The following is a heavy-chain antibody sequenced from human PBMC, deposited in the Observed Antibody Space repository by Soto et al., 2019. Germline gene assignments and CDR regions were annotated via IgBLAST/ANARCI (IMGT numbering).Heavy chain of an antibody. V-gene: IGHV3-53*02. CDR3: AYSGSYYPLFDY. CDR1: GFTVSSNY. J-gene: IGHJ4*02. Sequence: EVQLVETGGGLIQPGGSLRLSCAASGFTVSSNYMSWVRQAPGKGLEWVSVIYSGGSTYYADSVKGRFTISRDNSKNTLYLQMNCLRAEDTAVYSCAYSGSYYPLFDYWGQGTLVTVSS. D-gene: IGHD3-10*01. CDR2: IYSGGST.